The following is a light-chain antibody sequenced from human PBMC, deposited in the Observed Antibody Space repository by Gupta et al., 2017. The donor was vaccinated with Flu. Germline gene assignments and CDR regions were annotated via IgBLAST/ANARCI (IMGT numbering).Light chain of an antibody. J-gene: IGKJ4*01. Sequence: EIVITQFPATLSLSPGESATLSCRASQSPNNNFLAWYQQKHGQAPRLRISDASTRATGRPARGSGSGSGTDVILTISSVQSEDVSVNYCQQYSNWFLTFGGGTKVAIK. CDR2: DAS. CDR1: QSPNNN. CDR3: QQYSNWFLT. V-gene: IGKV3-15*01.